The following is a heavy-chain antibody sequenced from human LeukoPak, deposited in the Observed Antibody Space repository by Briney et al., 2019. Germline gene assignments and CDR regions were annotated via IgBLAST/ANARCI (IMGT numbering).Heavy chain of an antibody. V-gene: IGHV4-30-4*01. J-gene: IGHJ3*02. CDR1: GGSISSGDYY. CDR2: IYYSGST. Sequence: SETLSLTRTVSGGSISSGDYYWSWIRQPPGKGLEWIGYIYYSGSTYYNPSLKSRVTISVNTSKNQFSLKLRSVTAADRAVYYCAREGPLDAFDIWGQGTMVTVSS. CDR3: AREGPLDAFDI.